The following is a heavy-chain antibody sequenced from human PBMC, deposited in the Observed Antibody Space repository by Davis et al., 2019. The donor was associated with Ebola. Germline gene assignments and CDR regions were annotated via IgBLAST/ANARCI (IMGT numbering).Heavy chain of an antibody. CDR2: ISSSGSTI. CDR3: ARDLRTGQLVFYYYGMDV. CDR1: GFTFSSYE. D-gene: IGHD6-13*01. J-gene: IGHJ6*02. Sequence: GESLKIPCAASGFTFSSYEMNWVRQAPGQGLEWVSYISSSGSTIYYADSVKGRFTISRDNAKNSLYLQMNSLRAEDTAVYYCARDLRTGQLVFYYYGMDVWGQGTTVTVSS. V-gene: IGHV3-48*03.